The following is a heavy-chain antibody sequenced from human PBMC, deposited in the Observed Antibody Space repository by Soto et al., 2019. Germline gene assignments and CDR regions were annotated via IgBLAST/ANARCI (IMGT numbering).Heavy chain of an antibody. J-gene: IGHJ4*02. V-gene: IGHV3-30*18. CDR3: AKDAASGYSSGGPDY. CDR1: GFTFSSYG. Sequence: QVQLVESGGGVVQPGRSLRLSCAASGFTFSSYGMHWVRQAPGKGLEWVAVISYDGSNKYYADSVKGRFTISRDNSKNTLYLQMNSLRAEDTAVYYCAKDAASGYSSGGPDYRGQGTLVTVSS. CDR2: ISYDGSNK. D-gene: IGHD6-19*01.